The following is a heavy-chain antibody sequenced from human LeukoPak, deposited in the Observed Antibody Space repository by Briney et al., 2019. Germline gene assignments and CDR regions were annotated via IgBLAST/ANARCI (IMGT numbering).Heavy chain of an antibody. Sequence: PGRSLRLSCAASGFTFSTYEMQWVRQAPGKGLEWVAAIWYDGSEKYYADSVKGRFTISRDNSKNTLYVQMNSLRAEDTAVYYCARDVSSGYLGFDYWGQGTLVTVSS. V-gene: IGHV3-33*01. D-gene: IGHD3-22*01. CDR2: IWYDGSEK. J-gene: IGHJ4*02. CDR3: ARDVSSGYLGFDY. CDR1: GFTFSTYE.